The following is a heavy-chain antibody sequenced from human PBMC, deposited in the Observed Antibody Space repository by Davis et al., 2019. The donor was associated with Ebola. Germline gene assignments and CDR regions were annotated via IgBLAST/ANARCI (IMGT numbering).Heavy chain of an antibody. Sequence: GSLRLSCTVSGASTSSYCWSWIRQRPGEGLEWIGCSYYSGSADYNPSLRSRVHISVGTSNNQFSLNLSSVTAADTAVYYCARLSGRPPTRKHFFDYWGQGTLVTVSS. V-gene: IGHV4-59*08. D-gene: IGHD3-16*02. CDR2: SYYSGSA. CDR1: GASTSSYC. J-gene: IGHJ4*02. CDR3: ARLSGRPPTRKHFFDY.